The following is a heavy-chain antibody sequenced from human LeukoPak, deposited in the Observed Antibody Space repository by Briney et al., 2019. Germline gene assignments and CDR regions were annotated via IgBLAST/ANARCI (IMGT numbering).Heavy chain of an antibody. CDR3: ARELSGYGASDY. D-gene: IGHD3-22*01. V-gene: IGHV4-31*03. Sequence: PSETLSLTCSVSGGPISSGDYYWSWIRQHPGEGLEWIGYIYYSGSTYYNPSLKSRVTISVDTSKNQFSLKLSSVTAADTAVYYCARELSGYGASDYWGQGTLVTVSS. J-gene: IGHJ4*02. CDR1: GGPISSGDYY. CDR2: IYYSGST.